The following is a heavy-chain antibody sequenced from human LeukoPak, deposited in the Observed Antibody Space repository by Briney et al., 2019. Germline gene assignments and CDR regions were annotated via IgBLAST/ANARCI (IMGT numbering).Heavy chain of an antibody. CDR2: ISAYNGNT. D-gene: IGHD3-10*01. J-gene: IGHJ6*02. V-gene: IGHV1-18*01. CDR3: ARERGDHNYYGSGSSYYYYYGMDV. CDR1: GYTFNSYG. Sequence: ASVKVSCKASGYTFNSYGISWVRQAPGQGLEWMGWISAYNGNTNYAQKLQGRVTMTTDTSTSTAYMELRSLRSDDTAVYYCARERGDHNYYGSGSSYYYYYGMDVWGQGTTVIVSS.